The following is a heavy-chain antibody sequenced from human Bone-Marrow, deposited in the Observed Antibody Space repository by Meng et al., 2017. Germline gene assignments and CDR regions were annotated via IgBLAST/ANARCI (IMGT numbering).Heavy chain of an antibody. Sequence: GGSLKISCAASGFTFSGSAMHWVRQASGKGLEWVGRIRSKANSYATAYAASVKGRFTISRDDSKNTAYLQMNSLKTEDTAVYYCARVVVVPAAMVQYYYGMDVWGQGTTVTVSS. D-gene: IGHD2-2*01. J-gene: IGHJ6*02. CDR2: IRSKANSYAT. CDR3: ARVVVVPAAMVQYYYGMDV. CDR1: GFTFSGSA. V-gene: IGHV3-73*01.